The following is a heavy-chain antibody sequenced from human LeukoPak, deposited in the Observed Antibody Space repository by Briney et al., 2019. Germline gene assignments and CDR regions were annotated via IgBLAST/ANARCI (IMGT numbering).Heavy chain of an antibody. CDR1: GYTFTSHG. CDR3: ARGGSGSYYDY. Sequence: GASVKVSCKASGYTFTSHGITWVRQAPGQGFEWMGWISAYNGDTKYPETSQVRVTLTTDTSTSTVYMELRNLKSDDTAVYYCARGGSGSYYDYWGQGTLITVSS. CDR2: ISAYNGDT. V-gene: IGHV1-18*01. D-gene: IGHD3-10*01. J-gene: IGHJ4*02.